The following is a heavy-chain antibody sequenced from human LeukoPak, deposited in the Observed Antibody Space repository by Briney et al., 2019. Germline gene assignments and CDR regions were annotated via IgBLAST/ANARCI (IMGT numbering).Heavy chain of an antibody. CDR2: IYHRGGAT. J-gene: IGHJ5*01. CDR3: ARYDSRGSGCTLFDS. Sequence: KPSETLSLTCAVSGYSISTAYYWGWIRQTPGKGLEWIGRIYHRGGATSYNPSLESRVSISGDTYKNQFTLRLASVTAADTAVYYCARYDSRGSGCTLFDSWGQGILVTISS. D-gene: IGHD3-16*01. CDR1: GYSISTAYY. V-gene: IGHV4-38-2*01.